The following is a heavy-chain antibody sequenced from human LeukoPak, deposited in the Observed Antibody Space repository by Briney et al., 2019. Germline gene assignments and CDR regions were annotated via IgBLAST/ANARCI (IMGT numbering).Heavy chain of an antibody. D-gene: IGHD3-10*01. CDR3: ARDGWFGELLSNWFDP. CDR2: ISSSSTYI. V-gene: IGHV3-21*01. Sequence: GGSLRLSCAASGFTFSSYSMNWVRQAPGKGLEWVSSISSSSTYIYYADSVKGRFTISRDNAKNSLYLQMNSLRAEDTAVYYCARDGWFGELLSNWFDPWGQGTLVTVSS. J-gene: IGHJ5*02. CDR1: GFTFSSYS.